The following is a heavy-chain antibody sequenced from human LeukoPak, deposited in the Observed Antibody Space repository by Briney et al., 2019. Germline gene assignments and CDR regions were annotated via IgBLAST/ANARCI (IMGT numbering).Heavy chain of an antibody. V-gene: IGHV4-4*02. J-gene: IGHJ3*02. CDR1: GGSISKTNW. D-gene: IGHD5-18*01. CDR3: ARRVGHSYGVTGAGAFDI. CDR2: VNLQGRT. Sequence: SETLFLTCGVSGGSISKTNWWTWVRQPPGKGLEWIGEVNLQGRTNYNPSLRGRVAISVDHSANHISLKLTSVTAADTAVYYCARRVGHSYGVTGAGAFDIWGQGTMVTVSS.